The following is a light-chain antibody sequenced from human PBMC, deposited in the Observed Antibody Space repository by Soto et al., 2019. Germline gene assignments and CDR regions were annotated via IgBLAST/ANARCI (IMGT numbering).Light chain of an antibody. CDR2: GAS. V-gene: IGKV3-20*01. Sequence: DIVLTQSPGTPSLSPGERATLSCRASQSVSSNYLAWYQQKPGQAPRLLIYGASTRATGVPDRFSGSGSGTDFTLTISRLEPEDFAVYHCQQYGSLSWTFGQGTKVDI. CDR1: QSVSSNY. CDR3: QQYGSLSWT. J-gene: IGKJ1*01.